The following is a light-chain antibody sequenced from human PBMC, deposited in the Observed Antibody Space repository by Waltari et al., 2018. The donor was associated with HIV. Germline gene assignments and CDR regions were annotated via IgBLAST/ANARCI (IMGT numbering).Light chain of an antibody. J-gene: IGLJ3*02. V-gene: IGLV2-14*01. Sequence: QSALTQPASVSGSPGQSVTISCIGSDIDIGIYDYISWYHHPPDRAPSLVVFNTNSRPSGSPFRFAGSKSGNTASLTISGLQADDEGVYYCSSYVTGGSLLFGGGTQVTV. CDR2: NTN. CDR3: SSYVTGGSLL. CDR1: DIDIGIYDY.